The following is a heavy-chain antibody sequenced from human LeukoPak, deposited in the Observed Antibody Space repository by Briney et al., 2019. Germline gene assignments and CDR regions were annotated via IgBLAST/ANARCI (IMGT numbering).Heavy chain of an antibody. CDR3: ARDPSRIAAAGFYYYFDY. Sequence: PGGSLRLSCAASGFTFSSYWMHWVRQTPGKGLVWVSSINSDGSSKTYTDSVKGRFTISRDNAKNTLYLQMNSLRAEDTAVYYCARDPSRIAAAGFYYYFDYWGQGTLVTVSS. CDR2: INSDGSSK. D-gene: IGHD6-13*01. V-gene: IGHV3-74*01. J-gene: IGHJ4*02. CDR1: GFTFSSYW.